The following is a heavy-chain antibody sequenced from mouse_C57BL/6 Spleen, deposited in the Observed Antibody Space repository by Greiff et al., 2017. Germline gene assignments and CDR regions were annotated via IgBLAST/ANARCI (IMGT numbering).Heavy chain of an antibody. CDR3: ARTPVYYGSLYAMDY. J-gene: IGHJ4*01. Sequence: VQGVESGAELAKPGASVKLSCKASGYTFTSYWMHWVKQRPGQGLEWIGYINPSSGYTKYNQKFKDKATLTADKSSSTASMQLSSLTYEDSAVYYCARTPVYYGSLYAMDYWGQGTSVTVSS. D-gene: IGHD1-1*01. CDR1: GYTFTSYW. V-gene: IGHV1-7*01. CDR2: INPSSGYT.